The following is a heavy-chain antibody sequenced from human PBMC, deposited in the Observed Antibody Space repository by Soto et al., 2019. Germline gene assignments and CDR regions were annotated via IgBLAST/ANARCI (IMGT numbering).Heavy chain of an antibody. CDR1: GFIFSSYG. Sequence: EVHLVESGGGLVQPGGSLRLSCAASGFIFSSYGMNWVRQAPGKGLEWVSFISSSSSTIYYADSVKGRFTISRDNAKNSLYLQRNSLRDEDTAVYYWARDVGYYYDSSGYYRFDYWGQGTLVTVSS. CDR2: ISSSSSTI. V-gene: IGHV3-48*02. D-gene: IGHD3-22*01. J-gene: IGHJ4*02. CDR3: ARDVGYYYDSSGYYRFDY.